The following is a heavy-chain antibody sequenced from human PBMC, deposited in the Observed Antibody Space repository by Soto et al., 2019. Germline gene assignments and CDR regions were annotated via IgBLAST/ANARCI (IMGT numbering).Heavy chain of an antibody. CDR2: IIPFIGTA. CDR1: GGTFSSYA. Sequence: QVQLVQSGAEVKKPGSSVTVSCKASGGTFSSYAISWVRQAPGQGLEWMGRIIPFIGTANYAQKFQGRVTITADESTSTAYMELTSLRSEDTAVYYCARVVMATVPESYYYGMDVWGQGTTGTVSS. V-gene: IGHV1-69*18. D-gene: IGHD4-4*01. CDR3: ARVVMATVPESYYYGMDV. J-gene: IGHJ6*02.